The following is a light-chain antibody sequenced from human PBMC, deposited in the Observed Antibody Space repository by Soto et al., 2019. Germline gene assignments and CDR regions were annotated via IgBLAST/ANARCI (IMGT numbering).Light chain of an antibody. V-gene: IGKV3D-15*01. CDR2: DAS. Sequence: EIVMTQSPATLSVSPGEISTLSCRASQSVSSYLAWYQKIPGQAPRLLIYDASTRATGIPARFSGSGYGTDLTLTITRIENEDSEVYFCQQYTGPTTTFGQGTRLEIK. CDR1: QSVSSY. J-gene: IGKJ5*01. CDR3: QQYTGPTTT.